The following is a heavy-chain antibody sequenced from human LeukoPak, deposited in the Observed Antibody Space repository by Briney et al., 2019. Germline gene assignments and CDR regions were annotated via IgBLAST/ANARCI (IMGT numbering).Heavy chain of an antibody. D-gene: IGHD2-15*01. Sequence: PGGSLRLSCAASGFTFSTFAMTWVRQAPWKGLEWVSLISGSGGITYYADSVNGRFTISRDNSKNTLYLQMHSLRAEDTAVYYCAARPGEVAVPFDYWGQGTLVTVSS. CDR3: AARPGEVAVPFDY. J-gene: IGHJ4*02. CDR2: ISGSGGIT. CDR1: GFTFSTFA. V-gene: IGHV3-23*01.